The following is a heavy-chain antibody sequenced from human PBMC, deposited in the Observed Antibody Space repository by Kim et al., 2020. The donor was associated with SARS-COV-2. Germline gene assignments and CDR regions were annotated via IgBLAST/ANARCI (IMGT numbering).Heavy chain of an antibody. J-gene: IGHJ4*02. D-gene: IGHD2-21*02. V-gene: IGHV3-30*02. CDR3: AKDLDIVVVTATLDY. Sequence: DSVKGRFTISRDNSKNTLYLQMNSLRAEDTAVYYCAKDLDIVVVTATLDYWGQGTLVTVSS.